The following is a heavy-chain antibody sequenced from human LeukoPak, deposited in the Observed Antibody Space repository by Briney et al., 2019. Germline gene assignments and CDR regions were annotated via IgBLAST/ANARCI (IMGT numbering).Heavy chain of an antibody. CDR2: INSDGSST. Sequence: GGSLRLSCAASGFTVSSNYISWVRQAPGKGLVWVSRINSDGSSTSYADSVKGRFTISRDNAKNTLYLQMNSLRAEDTAVYYCASIRDYVWAPVANPWGQGTLVTVSS. CDR3: ASIRDYVWAPVANP. CDR1: GFTVSSNY. J-gene: IGHJ5*02. D-gene: IGHD3-16*01. V-gene: IGHV3-74*01.